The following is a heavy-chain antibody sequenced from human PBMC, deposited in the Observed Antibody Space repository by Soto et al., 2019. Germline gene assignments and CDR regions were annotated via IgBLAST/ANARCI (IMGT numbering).Heavy chain of an antibody. V-gene: IGHV4-31*03. J-gene: IGHJ6*02. Sequence: SETLSLTCTVSGGSISSGGYYWSWIRQHPGKGLEWIGYIYYSGSTYYNPSLKSRVTISVDTSKNQFSLKLSSVTAADTAVYYCATGTPIVGVRGVSYYYDSMDVCGQGTTVTVSS. CDR2: IYYSGST. CDR1: GGSISSGGYY. CDR3: ATGTPIVGVRGVSYYYDSMDV. D-gene: IGHD3-10*01.